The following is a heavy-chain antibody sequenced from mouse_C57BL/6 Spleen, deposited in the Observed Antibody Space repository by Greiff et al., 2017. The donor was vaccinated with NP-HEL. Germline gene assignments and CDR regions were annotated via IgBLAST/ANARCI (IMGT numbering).Heavy chain of an antibody. CDR3: ARRTFY. J-gene: IGHJ2*01. CDR2: IYPRSGNT. Sequence: VQLVESGAELARPGASVKLSCKASGYTFTSYGISWVKQRTGQGLEWIGEIYPRSGNTYYNEKFKGKATLTADKSSSTAYMELRSLTSEDSAVYFCARRTFYWGQGTTLTVSS. CDR1: GYTFTSYG. V-gene: IGHV1-81*01.